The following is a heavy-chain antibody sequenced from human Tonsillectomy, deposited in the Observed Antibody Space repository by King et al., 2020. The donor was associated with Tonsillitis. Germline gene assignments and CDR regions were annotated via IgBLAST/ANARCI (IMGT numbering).Heavy chain of an antibody. CDR1: GFSFSSYG. J-gene: IGHJ4*02. D-gene: IGHD3-22*01. Sequence: QLVQSGGGVVQPGRSLRLSCAASGFSFSSYGMHWVRQAPGKGRGWGAVISYEGSNKYYADSVKGRFTISRDNSKNTLYLQMNSLRAEDTAVYYCAKGTPYYYESSGYLIDYWGQGTLVTVPS. V-gene: IGHV3-30*18. CDR2: ISYEGSNK. CDR3: AKGTPYYYESSGYLIDY.